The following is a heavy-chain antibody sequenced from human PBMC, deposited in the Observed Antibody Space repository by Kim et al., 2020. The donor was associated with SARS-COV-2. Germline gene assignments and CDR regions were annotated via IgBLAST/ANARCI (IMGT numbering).Heavy chain of an antibody. D-gene: IGHD3-10*01. CDR3: ARDYTFGRFDY. CDR1: GFTFHNYW. CDR2: INQDGSEV. V-gene: IGHV3-7*01. J-gene: IGHJ4*02. Sequence: GGSLRLSCEASGFTFHNYWMDWVRQAPGKGLEWEASINQDGSEVYYVDSLRGRFTVSRDNAKKSLYLQMNSLGGDDTAIYYCARDYTFGRFDYWAQGTLVTGSS.